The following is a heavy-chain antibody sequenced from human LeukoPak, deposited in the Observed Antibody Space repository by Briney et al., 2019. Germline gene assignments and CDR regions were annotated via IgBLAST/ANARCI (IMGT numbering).Heavy chain of an antibody. J-gene: IGHJ4*02. Sequence: GGSLRLSCAASGFTFDDYGMSWVRQAPGKGLEWVSGIIWSGGSTGYADSVKGRFTISRDNAKNSLYLQMNSLRAEDAALYYCARDDYGSGSWNDYWGQGTLVTVSS. CDR1: GFTFDDYG. CDR3: ARDDYGSGSWNDY. V-gene: IGHV3-20*04. D-gene: IGHD3-10*01. CDR2: IIWSGGST.